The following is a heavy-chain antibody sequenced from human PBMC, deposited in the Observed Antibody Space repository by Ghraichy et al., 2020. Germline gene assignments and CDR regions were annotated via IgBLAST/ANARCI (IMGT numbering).Heavy chain of an antibody. CDR1: GFTFSSYA. CDR3: AKAHKNYYDSSGYSYYFDY. J-gene: IGHJ4*02. Sequence: GGSLRLSCAASGFTFSSYAMSWVRQAPGKGLEWVSAISGSGGSTYYADSVKGRFTISRDNSKNTLYLQMNSLRAEDTAVYYCAKAHKNYYDSSGYSYYFDYWGQGTLVTVSS. D-gene: IGHD3-22*01. V-gene: IGHV3-23*01. CDR2: ISGSGGST.